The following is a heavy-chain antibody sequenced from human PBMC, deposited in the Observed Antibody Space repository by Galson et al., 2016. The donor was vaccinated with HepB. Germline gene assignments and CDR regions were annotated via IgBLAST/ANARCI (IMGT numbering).Heavy chain of an antibody. CDR1: GITVSDTY. V-gene: IGHV3-53*01. CDR3: ARVGGYDGYYFDF. Sequence: SLRLSCAVSGITVSDTYMSWVRQAPGKGLEWVSVIYRDGRTYHGDSVKGRFSISRDISKNTLHLQMNSLRADDTAVYYCARVGGYDGYYFDFWGQGALVTVFS. J-gene: IGHJ4*02. D-gene: IGHD5-12*01. CDR2: IYRDGRT.